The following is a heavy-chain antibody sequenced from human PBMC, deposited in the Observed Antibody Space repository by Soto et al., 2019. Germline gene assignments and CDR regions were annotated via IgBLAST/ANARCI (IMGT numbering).Heavy chain of an antibody. Sequence: ASVKVSCKASGYTFTSYAMHWVRQAPGQRLEWMGWINAGNGNTKYSQKFQGRVTITRDTSASTAYMELSSLRSEDTAVYYCARLDYCTNGVCFTEGVYWGKGSLVTVSS. D-gene: IGHD2-8*01. CDR1: GYTFTSYA. CDR2: INAGNGNT. J-gene: IGHJ4*02. CDR3: ARLDYCTNGVCFTEGVY. V-gene: IGHV1-3*01.